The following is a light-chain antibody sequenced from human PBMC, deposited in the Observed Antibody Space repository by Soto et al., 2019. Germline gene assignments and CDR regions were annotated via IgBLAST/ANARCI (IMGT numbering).Light chain of an antibody. CDR2: DVS. CDR1: SGDVGGYDY. CDR3: SSYSSSSSVV. V-gene: IGLV2-14*03. J-gene: IGLJ2*01. Sequence: QPVLTQPASVSGSPGQSITISCTGTSGDVGGYDYVSWYQQHPGKAPKLMIYDVSNRPSGVSNRFSGSKSGNTASLTISGLQAEDEGDYYCSSYSSSSSVVFGGGTKLTVL.